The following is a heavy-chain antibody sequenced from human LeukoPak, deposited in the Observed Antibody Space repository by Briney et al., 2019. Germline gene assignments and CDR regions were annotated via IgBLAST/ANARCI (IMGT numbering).Heavy chain of an antibody. J-gene: IGHJ4*02. V-gene: IGHV3-21*01. CDR3: AKGLYGSGWPHLDY. Sequence: PGGSLRLSCAASGLTFSSYSMNWVRQAPGKGLEWVSSISSSSSYIYYADSVKGRFTISRDNAKNSLYLQMNSLRAEDTAVYYCAKGLYGSGWPHLDYWGQGTLVTVSS. D-gene: IGHD6-19*01. CDR1: GLTFSSYS. CDR2: ISSSSSYI.